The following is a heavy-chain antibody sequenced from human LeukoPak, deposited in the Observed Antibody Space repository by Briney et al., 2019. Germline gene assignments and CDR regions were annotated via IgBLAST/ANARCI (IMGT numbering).Heavy chain of an antibody. CDR1: GGSFSGYY. J-gene: IGHJ2*01. CDR3: ARGSRGYYDTTDRYFDL. V-gene: IGHV4-34*01. D-gene: IGHD3-22*01. CDR2: INHSGST. Sequence: SETLSLTCAVYGGSFSGYYWSWIRQPPGKGLEWIGEINHSGSTNYNPSLKSRVTISVDTSKNQFSLKLSSVTAADTAVYYCARGSRGYYDTTDRYFDLWGRGTLVIVSS.